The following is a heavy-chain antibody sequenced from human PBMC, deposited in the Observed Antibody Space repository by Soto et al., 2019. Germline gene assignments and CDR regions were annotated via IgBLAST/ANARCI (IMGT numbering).Heavy chain of an antibody. D-gene: IGHD2-21*01. CDR1: GFSLSTSGVG. CDR2: IYWDDDK. V-gene: IGHV2-5*02. Sequence: QITLKESGPTLVKPTQTLTLTCTFSGFSLSTSGVGVGWIRQPPGKALEWLALIYWDDDKRYSPSLKSRLTITKDTAKNQVVLKMTNVEPVDTATYYCAHRPVCAGGDGGFDIWGQGTMVTVSS. CDR3: AHRPVCAGGDGGFDI. J-gene: IGHJ3*02.